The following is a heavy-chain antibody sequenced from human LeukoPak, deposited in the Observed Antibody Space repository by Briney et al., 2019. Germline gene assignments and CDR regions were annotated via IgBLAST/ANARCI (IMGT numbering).Heavy chain of an antibody. CDR3: ATGATGASLDY. CDR2: FDPEDGET. D-gene: IGHD5-24*01. Sequence: GASVKVSCKASGYTFTSYYMHWVRQAPGQGLEWMGGFDPEDGETIYAQKFQGRVTMTEDTSTDTAYMELSSLRSEDTAVYYCATGATGASLDYWGQGTLVTVSS. CDR1: GYTFTSYY. J-gene: IGHJ4*02. V-gene: IGHV1-24*01.